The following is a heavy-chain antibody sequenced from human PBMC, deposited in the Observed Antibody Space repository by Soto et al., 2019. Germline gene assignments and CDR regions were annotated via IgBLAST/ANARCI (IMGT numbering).Heavy chain of an antibody. CDR3: ARVTVTTFPYYFDY. D-gene: IGHD4-17*01. CDR2: IYHSGST. CDR1: GGSISSSSYY. Sequence: LSLTCTVSGGSISSSSYYWGWIRQPPGKGLEWIGYIYHSGSTYYNPSLKSRVTISVDRSKNQFPLKLSSVTAADTAVYYCARVTVTTFPYYFDYWGQGTLVTVSS. J-gene: IGHJ4*02. V-gene: IGHV4-39*06.